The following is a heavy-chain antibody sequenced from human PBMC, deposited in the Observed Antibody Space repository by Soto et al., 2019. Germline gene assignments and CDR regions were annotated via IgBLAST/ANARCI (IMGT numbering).Heavy chain of an antibody. Sequence: DVHLVESGGGLVHPGGSLRLSCAASGFTFSSYSMNWVRQSPGKGLEWVSYISSSSSSIYYADSVKGRFTISRDNAKNSQYLQMNSLRDEDTAVYYCARDSPDYWGQGTLVTVSS. CDR3: ARDSPDY. V-gene: IGHV3-48*02. CDR1: GFTFSSYS. CDR2: ISSSSSSI. J-gene: IGHJ4*02.